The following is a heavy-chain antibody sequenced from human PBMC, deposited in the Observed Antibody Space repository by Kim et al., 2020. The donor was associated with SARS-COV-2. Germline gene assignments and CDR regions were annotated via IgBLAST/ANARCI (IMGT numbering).Heavy chain of an antibody. CDR3: ARLGHGWQLPQYDY. CDR2: IYYTGTT. Sequence: SETLSLTCTVSGGSISSTSHVWGLVRQPPGKGLEWIATIYYTGTTYYNPSLKSRVTMSIDTSKNQFSLNLASVTAADTAVYYCARLGHGWQLPQYDYWGQGILVTVSS. J-gene: IGHJ4*02. D-gene: IGHD6-19*01. CDR1: GGSISSTSHV. V-gene: IGHV4-39*01.